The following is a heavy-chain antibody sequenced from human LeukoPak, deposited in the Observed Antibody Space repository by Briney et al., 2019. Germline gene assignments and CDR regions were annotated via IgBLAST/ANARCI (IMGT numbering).Heavy chain of an antibody. CDR3: ARDPYSSTWSYGMDV. CDR2: IKSDESDT. CDR1: GFTFSSYW. Sequence: AGGSLRLSCAASGFTFSSYWMHWVRQSPGKGLVWVSRIKSDESDTTFADFVKGRFTISRDNAKNSLFLQMNTLRAEDTAVYYCARDPYSSTWSYGMDVWGQGTTVTVSS. V-gene: IGHV3-74*01. D-gene: IGHD6-6*01. J-gene: IGHJ6*02.